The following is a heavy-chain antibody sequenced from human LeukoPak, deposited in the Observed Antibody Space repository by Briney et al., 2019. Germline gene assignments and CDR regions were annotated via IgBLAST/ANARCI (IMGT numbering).Heavy chain of an antibody. CDR2: IYYSGST. Sequence: SETLSLTCTVSGGSISSSSYYWGWIRQPPGKGLEWIGSIYYSGSTYYNPSLKSRVTISVDTSKNQFSLKLSSVTAADTAVYYCARLARRSSGYYGYWFDPWGQGTLVTVSS. D-gene: IGHD3-22*01. CDR3: ARLARRSSGYYGYWFDP. CDR1: GGSISSSSYY. V-gene: IGHV4-39*01. J-gene: IGHJ5*02.